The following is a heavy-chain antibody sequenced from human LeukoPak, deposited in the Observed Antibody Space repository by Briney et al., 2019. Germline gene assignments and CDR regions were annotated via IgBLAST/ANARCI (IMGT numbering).Heavy chain of an antibody. CDR2: ISSSSDTV. J-gene: IGHJ4*02. V-gene: IGHV3-48*04. CDR1: GFTFSNYG. CDR3: AGEGSGYLPNY. D-gene: IGHD5-12*01. Sequence: PGGSLRLSCAVSGFTFSNYGMNWVRQAPGKGLEWVSHISSSSDTVYYADSVKGRFTISRDNAKKSLYLRMDSLRAEDTAVYYCAGEGSGYLPNYWGQGTLVAVSS.